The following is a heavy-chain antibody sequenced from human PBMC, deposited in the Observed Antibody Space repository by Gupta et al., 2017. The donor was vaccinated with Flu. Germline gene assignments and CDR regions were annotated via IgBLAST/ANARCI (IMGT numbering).Heavy chain of an antibody. Sequence: QLQLQESGPGLVTPSETLSLTCTVSGGSIYSSDYYWGWIRQPPGKGLEWIGSIYYSGNTYYNPSLKTRVTIAVDTSKNQFSLKLTSVNAADTALYHCVRYCSSASCFGGFDYWGQGTLVTVS. CDR2: IYYSGNT. J-gene: IGHJ4*02. CDR1: GGSIYSSDYY. D-gene: IGHD2-2*01. V-gene: IGHV4-39*01. CDR3: VRYCSSASCFGGFDY.